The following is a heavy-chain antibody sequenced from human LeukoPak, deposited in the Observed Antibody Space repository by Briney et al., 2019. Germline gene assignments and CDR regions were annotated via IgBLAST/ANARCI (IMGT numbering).Heavy chain of an antibody. V-gene: IGHV3-23*01. CDR3: GKDGGQYSSGPEFDP. D-gene: IGHD6-19*01. CDR2: ISGGGART. Sequence: GGSLRLSCAASGIVFSNTAMNWARQSPGRGLEWVSAISGGGARTFYADSVKGRFTISRDNSKNMVYLQMNSLRADDTAIYYCGKDGGQYSSGPEFDPRGQGALVTVSS. CDR1: GIVFSNTA. J-gene: IGHJ5*02.